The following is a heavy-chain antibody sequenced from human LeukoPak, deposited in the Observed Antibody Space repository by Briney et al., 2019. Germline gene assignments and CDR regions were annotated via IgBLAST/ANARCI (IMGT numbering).Heavy chain of an antibody. CDR3: TRGPYSGSATYYNDY. J-gene: IGHJ4*02. D-gene: IGHD3-10*01. CDR1: GFTFSSYA. CDR2: IYSDGSTT. Sequence: HPGGSLRLSCAASGFTFSSYAMSWVRQAPGKGLVWVSRIYSDGSTTSYADSVKGRFTISRDNAKNTLYLQMNSLRAEDTAVYYCTRGPYSGSATYYNDYWGQGTLVT. V-gene: IGHV3-74*01.